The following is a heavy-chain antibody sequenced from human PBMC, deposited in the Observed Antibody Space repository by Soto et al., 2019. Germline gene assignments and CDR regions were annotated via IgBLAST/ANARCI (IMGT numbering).Heavy chain of an antibody. CDR1: GGTVNNFA. V-gene: IGHV1-69*13. D-gene: IGHD6-13*01. J-gene: IGHJ5*02. Sequence: SVKVAFKAFGGTVNNFAFIWVRQAPGQGLEWMGGIIPILDTANYAQSFQGRVTITADESTSTVYIELSSLRSGDTAIHYCERDVGFPQQLSVFDPWGQGTLVNDSS. CDR2: IIPILDTA. CDR3: ERDVGFPQQLSVFDP.